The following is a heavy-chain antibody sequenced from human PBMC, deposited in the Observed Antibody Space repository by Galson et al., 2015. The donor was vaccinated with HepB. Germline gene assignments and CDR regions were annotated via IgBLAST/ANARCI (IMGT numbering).Heavy chain of an antibody. Sequence: SLRLSCAASGFTFTNAWMNWVRQAPGKGLEWVGRIKSKSDGGTTDYAAHVKGRFTISRDDSKNTLYVQMNSLKTEDTAVYYCTTSRKLELPYYYYYYMDVWGKGTTVTVSS. D-gene: IGHD1-7*01. J-gene: IGHJ6*03. CDR2: IKSKSDGGTT. CDR3: TTSRKLELPYYYYYYMDV. V-gene: IGHV3-15*07. CDR1: GFTFTNAW.